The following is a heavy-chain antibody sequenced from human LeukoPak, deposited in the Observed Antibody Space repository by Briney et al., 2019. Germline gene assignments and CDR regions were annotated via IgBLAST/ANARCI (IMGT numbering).Heavy chain of an antibody. CDR1: GGTFSSYA. V-gene: IGHV1-69*06. J-gene: IGHJ4*02. D-gene: IGHD5-18*01. CDR3: ATAVDTAMVTGFDY. Sequence: GASVKVSCKASGGTFSSYAVSWVRQAPGQGLQWMGGIIPIFGTANYAQKFQGRVTITADKSTSTAYMELSSLRSEDTAVYYCATAVDTAMVTGFDYWGQGTLVTVSS. CDR2: IIPIFGTA.